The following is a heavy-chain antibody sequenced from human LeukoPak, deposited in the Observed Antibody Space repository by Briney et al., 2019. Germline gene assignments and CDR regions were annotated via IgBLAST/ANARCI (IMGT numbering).Heavy chain of an antibody. CDR1: GFTFSSYA. Sequence: GGSLRLSCAASGFTFSSYAMSWVRQAPGRGLEWVSSISGSGGSSYYADSVKGRFTISRDNSKNTLYLQMNSLRDEDTAVYYCAKSSYYDASGYYREYYFDYWGQGTLVTVSS. CDR2: ISGSGGSS. J-gene: IGHJ4*02. V-gene: IGHV3-23*01. CDR3: AKSSYYDASGYYREYYFDY. D-gene: IGHD3-22*01.